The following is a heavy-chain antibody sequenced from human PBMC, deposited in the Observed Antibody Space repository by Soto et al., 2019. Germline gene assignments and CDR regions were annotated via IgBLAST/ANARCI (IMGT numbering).Heavy chain of an antibody. CDR1: GYSFTNHD. Sequence: ASLKVSCKSSGYSFTNHDVTWVRQATGQGLEWMGWMNPGSGDTGYAQKFQGRVTMTRDISIATAYMELSSLRSDDTAIYYCARMATFGSLNWFDPWGQGTLVTVSS. CDR3: ARMATFGSLNWFDP. CDR2: MNPGSGDT. J-gene: IGHJ5*02. V-gene: IGHV1-8*01. D-gene: IGHD3-16*01.